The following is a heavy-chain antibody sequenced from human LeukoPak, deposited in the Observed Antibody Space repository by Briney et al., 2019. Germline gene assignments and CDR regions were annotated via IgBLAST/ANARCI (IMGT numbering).Heavy chain of an antibody. CDR2: IYHHGAT. D-gene: IGHD5-12*01. V-gene: IGHV4-4*02. CDR1: GGSISSNNW. J-gene: IGHJ4*02. Sequence: SETLSLTCAVSGGSISSNNWWSWVRQPPGKGLEWIGEIYHHGATNYNPSLKSRVTLLVDKSRNQFSLELSSVTAADTAVYYCARGPSVAAHLDYWGQGTLLTVSS. CDR3: ARGPSVAAHLDY.